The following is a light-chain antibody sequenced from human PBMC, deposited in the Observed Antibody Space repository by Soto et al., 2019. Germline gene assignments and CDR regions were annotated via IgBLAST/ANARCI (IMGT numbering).Light chain of an antibody. J-gene: IGKJ1*01. CDR3: QQYNSYPWT. CDR2: HAS. Sequence: DIQLTPSPSTLPASVGERATITGRASQSIDRWLAWYQQKPGKAPKLLIYHASSLETGVPSRFSGSGSGTDFTLTISSLQPEDFATYYCQQYNSYPWTSGEGTKVDIK. CDR1: QSIDRW. V-gene: IGKV1-5*01.